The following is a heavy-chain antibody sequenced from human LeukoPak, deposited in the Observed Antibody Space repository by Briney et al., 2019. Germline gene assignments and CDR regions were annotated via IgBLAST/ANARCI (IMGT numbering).Heavy chain of an antibody. D-gene: IGHD2-8*01. V-gene: IGHV1-18*01. CDR2: VGKYTGNA. J-gene: IGHJ4*02. Sequence: ASVKVSCKASNYTLSDYDVTWVRQAPGQGLEWMGWVGKYTGNADYAPKFQGRVSMTTDTSTRTAYMELRSLRSDDTAVYYCARDCTNGVCSTFDYWGQGTLVTVSS. CDR1: NYTLSDYD. CDR3: ARDCTNGVCSTFDY.